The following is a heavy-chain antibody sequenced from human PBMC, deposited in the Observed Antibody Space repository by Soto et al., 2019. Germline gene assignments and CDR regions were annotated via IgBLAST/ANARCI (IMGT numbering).Heavy chain of an antibody. Sequence: QVQLVQSGAEVKKPGASVKVSCKASGYTFTSYGISWVRQAPGQGLEWMGWISSFNGNTNYAQKVQGRVTLTTDTSTSTTYMELRSLRSDDTAVYYCAIGARDCSTTTCFSGVTWFDPWGQGTLVTVSS. CDR2: ISSFNGNT. CDR3: AIGARDCSTTTCFSGVTWFDP. V-gene: IGHV1-18*04. CDR1: GYTFTSYG. J-gene: IGHJ5*02. D-gene: IGHD2-2*01.